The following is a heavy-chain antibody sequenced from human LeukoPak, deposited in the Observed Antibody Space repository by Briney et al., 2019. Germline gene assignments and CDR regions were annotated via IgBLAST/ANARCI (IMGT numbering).Heavy chain of an antibody. V-gene: IGHV4-61*01. D-gene: IGHD5-18*01. J-gene: IGHJ4*02. Sequence: KPSETLSLTCTVSGGSVSSASHYWSWIRQPPGKGLEWIGYIYYIVSTYYNPSLKSRVTISVDTSKNQFSLKLSSVTAADTAVYYCARRGYSYGYFDYWGQGTLVTVSS. CDR3: ARRGYSYGYFDY. CDR2: IYYIVST. CDR1: GGSVSSASHY.